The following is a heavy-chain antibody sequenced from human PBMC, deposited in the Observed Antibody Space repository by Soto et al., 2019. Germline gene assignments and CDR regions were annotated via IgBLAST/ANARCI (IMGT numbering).Heavy chain of an antibody. D-gene: IGHD3-22*01. CDR1: GDSVSINSAT. CDR2: TYYRSNYYN. Sequence: SQTLSLTCAISGDSVSINSATWNWIRQSPSRGLECLGRTYYRSNYYNEYAASVRSRITVNADSSKNQFSLHLNSVSPEDTAVYYCARAIPPNSGWYYFDAVGQGSLVNVSS. J-gene: IGHJ4*02. V-gene: IGHV6-1*01. CDR3: ARAIPPNSGWYYFDA.